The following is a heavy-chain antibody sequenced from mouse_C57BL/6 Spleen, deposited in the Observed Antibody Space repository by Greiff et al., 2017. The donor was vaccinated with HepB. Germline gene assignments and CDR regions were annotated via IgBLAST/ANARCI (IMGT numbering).Heavy chain of an antibody. CDR1: GFTFSDYG. J-gene: IGHJ3*01. D-gene: IGHD2-4*01. Sequence: EVKVVESGGGLVKPGGSLKLSCAASGFTFSDYGMHWVRQAPEKGLEWVAYISSGSSTIYYADTVKGRFTISRDNAKNTLFLQMTSLRSEDTAMYYCASPYDYDVPSFAYWGQGTLVTVSA. V-gene: IGHV5-17*01. CDR2: ISSGSSTI. CDR3: ASPYDYDVPSFAY.